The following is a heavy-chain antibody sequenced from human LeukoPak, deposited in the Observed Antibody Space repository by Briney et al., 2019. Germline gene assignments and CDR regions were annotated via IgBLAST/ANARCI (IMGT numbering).Heavy chain of an antibody. CDR3: ARELYCGGDCYSGYYYYMDV. V-gene: IGHV1-69*06. Sequence: SVKVSCKASGGTFSSYAISWVRQAPGQGLEWMGGIIPIFGTANYAQKFQGRVTITADKSTSTAYMELSSLRSEDTAVYYCARELYCGGDCYSGYYYYMDVWGKGTTVTVSS. D-gene: IGHD2-21*02. J-gene: IGHJ6*03. CDR1: GGTFSSYA. CDR2: IIPIFGTA.